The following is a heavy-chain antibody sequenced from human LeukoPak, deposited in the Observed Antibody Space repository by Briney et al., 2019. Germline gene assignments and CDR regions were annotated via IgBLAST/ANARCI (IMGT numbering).Heavy chain of an antibody. CDR1: GYTFTGYY. CDR3: ARANYGDYAVDY. V-gene: IGHV1-2*02. J-gene: IGHJ4*02. Sequence: SVKVSCKASGYTFTGYYMHWVRQAPGQGLEWMGWINPNSGGTNYAQKFQGRVTMTRDTSISTAYMELSRLRSDDTAVYYCARANYGDYAVDYWGQGTLVTVSS. D-gene: IGHD4-17*01. CDR2: INPNSGGT.